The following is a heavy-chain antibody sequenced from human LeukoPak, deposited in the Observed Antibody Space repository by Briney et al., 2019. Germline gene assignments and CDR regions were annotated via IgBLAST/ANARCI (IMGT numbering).Heavy chain of an antibody. CDR2: IGTAGDT. Sequence: GGSLRLSCAASGFTFSSYDMHWVRQATGKGLEWVSAIGTAGDTYYPGSVKGRFTISRENVKNSLYLQMNSLRAGDTAVYYCARVSRAAAGWSNFDYWGQGTLVTVSS. CDR1: GFTFSSYD. D-gene: IGHD6-13*01. V-gene: IGHV3-13*01. J-gene: IGHJ4*02. CDR3: ARVSRAAAGWSNFDY.